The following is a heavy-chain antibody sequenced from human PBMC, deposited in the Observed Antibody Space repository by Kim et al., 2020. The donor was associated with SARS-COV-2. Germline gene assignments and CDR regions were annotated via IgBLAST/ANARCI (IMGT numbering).Heavy chain of an antibody. CDR1: GFTFSSYH. CDR3: TREDYRAMDV. CDR2: ITTSSRPT. V-gene: IGHV3-48*04. Sequence: GGSLRLSCVASGFTFSSYHMNWVRQAPGKGLEWLSFITTSSRPTYYADSVGGRFTISRDNAKNSLYLHMNSLRAEDTAVYFCTREDYRAMDVWGQGTTVT. D-gene: IGHD4-4*01. J-gene: IGHJ6*02.